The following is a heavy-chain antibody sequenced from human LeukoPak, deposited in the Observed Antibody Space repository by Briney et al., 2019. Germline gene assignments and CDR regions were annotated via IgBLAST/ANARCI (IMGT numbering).Heavy chain of an antibody. CDR1: GGSISSYY. Sequence: PSETLSLTCTVSGGSISSYYWSWVRQAPGKGLEWVANIKQDGSEKYYVDSVKGRFTISRDNAKNSLYLQMNSLRAEDTAVYYCAREDYGYFDYWGQGTLVTVSS. V-gene: IGHV3-7*04. J-gene: IGHJ4*02. CDR2: IKQDGSEK. CDR3: AREDYGYFDY. D-gene: IGHD4-17*01.